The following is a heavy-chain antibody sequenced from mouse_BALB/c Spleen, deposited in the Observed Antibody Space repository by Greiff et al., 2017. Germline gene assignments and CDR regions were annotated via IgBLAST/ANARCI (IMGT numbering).Heavy chain of an antibody. D-gene: IGHD1-1*01. CDR3: ARQRDYYGSSYEVYFDY. CDR1: GFTFSSYG. V-gene: IGHV5-6*01. Sequence: EVHLVESGGDLVKPGGSLKLSCAASGFTFSSYGMSWVRQTPDKRLEWVATISSGGSYTYYPDSVKGRFTISRDNAKNTLYLQMSSLKSEDTAMYYCARQRDYYGSSYEVYFDYWGQGTTLTVSS. CDR2: ISSGGSYT. J-gene: IGHJ2*01.